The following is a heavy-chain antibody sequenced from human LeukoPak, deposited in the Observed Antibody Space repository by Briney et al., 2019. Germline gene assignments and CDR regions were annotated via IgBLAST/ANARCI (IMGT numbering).Heavy chain of an antibody. CDR3: ARDSGYEFFSVYYGMDV. J-gene: IGHJ6*02. D-gene: IGHD5-12*01. CDR1: GYTFTSYG. Sequence: ASVKVSCTASGYTFTSYGISWVRQAPGQGLEWMGWISAYNGNTNYAQKLQGRVTMTTDTSTSTAYMELRSLRSDDTAVYYCARDSGYEFFSVYYGMDVWGQGTTVTVSS. V-gene: IGHV1-18*01. CDR2: ISAYNGNT.